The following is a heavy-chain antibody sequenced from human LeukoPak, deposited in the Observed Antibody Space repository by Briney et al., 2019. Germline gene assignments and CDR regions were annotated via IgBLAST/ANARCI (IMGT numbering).Heavy chain of an antibody. J-gene: IGHJ4*02. V-gene: IGHV4-34*01. CDR3: ARDGETYDYAWGSYRYHYFDY. CDR2: INHSGST. Sequence: SETLSLTCTVFGGAFSDYYWSWIRQPPVKGLEWIGGINHSGSTNYNPSLKSRVTISVDTSKNQFSLKLTSVTAADTAVYYCARDGETYDYAWGSYRYHYFDYWGQGTLVTVSS. CDR1: GGAFSDYY. D-gene: IGHD3-16*02.